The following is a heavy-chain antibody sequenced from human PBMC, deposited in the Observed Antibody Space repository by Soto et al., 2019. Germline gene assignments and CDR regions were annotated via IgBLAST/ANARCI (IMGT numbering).Heavy chain of an antibody. V-gene: IGHV3-9*01. CDR2: ISWNSGSI. CDR1: GFTFDDYA. CDR3: AKDSHFWSGFPQYGMDV. D-gene: IGHD3-3*02. J-gene: IGHJ6*02. Sequence: HPGGSLRLSCAASGFTFDDYAMHWVRQAPGKGLEWVSGISWNSGSIGYADSVKGRFTISRDNAKNSLYLQMNSLGAEDTAVYYCAKDSHFWSGFPQYGMDVWGQGTTVTVSS.